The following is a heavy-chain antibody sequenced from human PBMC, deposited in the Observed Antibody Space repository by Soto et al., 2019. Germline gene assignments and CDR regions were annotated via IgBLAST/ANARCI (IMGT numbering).Heavy chain of an antibody. Sequence: GGSLRLSCAASGFTFSSYAMHWVRQAPGKGLEWVAVISYDGSNKYYADSVKGRFTISRDNSKNTLYLQMNSLRAEDTAVYYCARGSEYHGGNGYWGQGTPVTVSS. D-gene: IGHD2-15*01. CDR2: ISYDGSNK. J-gene: IGHJ4*02. CDR1: GFTFSSYA. V-gene: IGHV3-30-3*01. CDR3: ARGSEYHGGNGY.